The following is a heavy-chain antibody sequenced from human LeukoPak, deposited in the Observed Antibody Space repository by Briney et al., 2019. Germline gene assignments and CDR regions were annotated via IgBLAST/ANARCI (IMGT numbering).Heavy chain of an antibody. CDR1: GFTFSSYA. D-gene: IGHD2-2*01. CDR3: AKDPIKYQLPPRGFDY. CDR2: ISGSGGST. V-gene: IGHV3-23*01. Sequence: GGSLRLSCAASGFTFSSYAMSWVRQAPGKGLEWVSAISGSGGSTYYADSVKGRFTISRDNSKNTLYLQMNSLRAEDTAVYYCAKDPIKYQLPPRGFDYWGQGTLVTVSS. J-gene: IGHJ4*02.